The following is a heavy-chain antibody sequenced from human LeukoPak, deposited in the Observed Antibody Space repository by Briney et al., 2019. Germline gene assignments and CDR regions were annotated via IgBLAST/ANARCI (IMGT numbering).Heavy chain of an antibody. CDR3: AKVPGRSHSSGYYFDY. CDR1: GFTFSSYA. D-gene: IGHD3-22*01. J-gene: IGHJ4*02. V-gene: IGHV3-23*01. CDR2: ISGSGGST. Sequence: PGGSLRLSCAASGFTFSSYAMSWVRQAPGKGLEWVSAISGSGGSTYYADSVKGRFTISRDNSKNTLYLQMNSLRAEDTAVYYCAKVPGRSHSSGYYFDYWGQGTLVTVSS.